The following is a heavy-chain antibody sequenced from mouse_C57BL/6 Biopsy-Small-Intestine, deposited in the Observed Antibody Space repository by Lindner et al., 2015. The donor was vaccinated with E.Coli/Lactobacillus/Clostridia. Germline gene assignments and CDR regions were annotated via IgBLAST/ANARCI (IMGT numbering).Heavy chain of an antibody. CDR1: GYAFSSSW. Sequence: VQLQESGPELVKPGASVKISCKASGYAFSSSWMNWVKQRPGKGLERIGRIYPGDGDTNYNGKFKGKATLTADKSSSTAYMQLSSLTSEDSAVYFCARDYYGRYIDVWGTGTTVTVSS. CDR2: IYPGDGDT. J-gene: IGHJ1*03. D-gene: IGHD1-1*01. V-gene: IGHV1-82*01. CDR3: ARDYYGRYIDV.